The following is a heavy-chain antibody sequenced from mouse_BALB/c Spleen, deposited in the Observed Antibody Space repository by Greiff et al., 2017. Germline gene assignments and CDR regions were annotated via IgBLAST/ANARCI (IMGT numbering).Heavy chain of an antibody. V-gene: IGHV1S81*02. J-gene: IGHJ2*01. CDR3: TREDY. CDR1: GYTFTSYY. Sequence: VKLMESGAELVKPGASVKLSCKASGYTFTSYYMYWVKQRPGQGLEWIGGINPSNGGTNFNEKFKSKATLTVDKSSSTAYMQLSSLTSEDSAVYYCTREDYWGQGTTLTVSS. CDR2: INPSNGGT.